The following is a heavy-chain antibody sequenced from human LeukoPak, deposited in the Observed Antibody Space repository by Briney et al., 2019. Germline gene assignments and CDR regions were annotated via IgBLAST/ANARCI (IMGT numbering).Heavy chain of an antibody. CDR1: GASISSYY. J-gene: IGHJ4*02. CDR3: ARDLGYYYDSIGYYPSYFDY. D-gene: IGHD3-22*01. V-gene: IGHV4-59*01. Sequence: PSETLSLTCTVSGASISSYYWSWIRQPPGKGLEWLGYIYYSGSTNYNPSLKSRVTISVDTSKNQFSLKLSSVTAADTAVYYCARDLGYYYDSIGYYPSYFDYWGQGTLVTVSS. CDR2: IYYSGST.